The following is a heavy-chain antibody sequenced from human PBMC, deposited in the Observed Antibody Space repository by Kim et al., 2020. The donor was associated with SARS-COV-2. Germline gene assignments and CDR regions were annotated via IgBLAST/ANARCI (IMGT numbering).Heavy chain of an antibody. Sequence: RYPQNFQGRVTTPSDTSTSTAYMEMSSLRSEDTAVYYCARAWDHNFDFWGQGTLVTVSS. D-gene: IGHD1-26*01. J-gene: IGHJ4*02. CDR3: ARAWDHNFDF. V-gene: IGHV1-46*01.